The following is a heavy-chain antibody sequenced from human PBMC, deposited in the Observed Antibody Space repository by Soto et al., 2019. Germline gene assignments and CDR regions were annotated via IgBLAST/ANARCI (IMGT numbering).Heavy chain of an antibody. CDR3: AREPTHGMDV. Sequence: GASVKLSCKASGGTFSSYAISWVRQAPGQGLEWMGGIIPIFGTANYAQKFQGRVTITADESTSTAYMELSSLRSEDTAVYYCAREPTHGMDVWGQGTTVTVSS. V-gene: IGHV1-69*13. J-gene: IGHJ6*02. CDR1: GGTFSSYA. CDR2: IIPIFGTA.